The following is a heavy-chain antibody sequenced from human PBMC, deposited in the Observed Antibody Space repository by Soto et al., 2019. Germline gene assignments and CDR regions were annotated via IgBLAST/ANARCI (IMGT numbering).Heavy chain of an antibody. CDR1: GCTFSSYA. D-gene: IGHD6-13*01. Sequence: EVQLLESGGGLVQPEGSLRLSCEASGCTFSSYAMSWVRQAPRKGLEWVSGISGGGGTTYYADSVKGRFTISRDNSKNTLYLQVNSLRAEDTAVYYCAKDQAAGGTISRYFQDWGQGTLVTVSS. CDR3: AKDQAAGGTISRYFQD. CDR2: ISGGGGTT. V-gene: IGHV3-23*01. J-gene: IGHJ1*01.